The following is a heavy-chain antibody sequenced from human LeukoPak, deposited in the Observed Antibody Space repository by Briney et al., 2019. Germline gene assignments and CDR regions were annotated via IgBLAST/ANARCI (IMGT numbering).Heavy chain of an antibody. CDR1: GYTFTGYY. J-gene: IGHJ4*02. V-gene: IGHV1-2*02. CDR2: IHPNSGGT. CDR3: ARGSWFGDLLGL. Sequence: ASVKVSCKASGYTFTGYYIHWVRQAPGQGLEWMGWIHPNSGGTNYAQKFQGRVTMTRDTSINTAYMELSKLTFDDTAVYFCARGSWFGDLLGLWGQGTLVTVSS. D-gene: IGHD3-10*01.